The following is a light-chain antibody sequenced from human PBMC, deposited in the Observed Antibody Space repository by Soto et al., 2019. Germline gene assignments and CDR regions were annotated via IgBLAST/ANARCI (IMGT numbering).Light chain of an antibody. V-gene: IGKV3-11*01. J-gene: IGKJ1*01. CDR2: DAS. CDR1: QRISGY. Sequence: EIVLTQSPATLSLSPGERATLSCRASQRISGYLAWYQQKPGQAPRLLIYDASNRATGIPVRFSGSGSGAAYTLTISSLEHEDVEVYYCQQRSNLPWTFGQGTKV. CDR3: QQRSNLPWT.